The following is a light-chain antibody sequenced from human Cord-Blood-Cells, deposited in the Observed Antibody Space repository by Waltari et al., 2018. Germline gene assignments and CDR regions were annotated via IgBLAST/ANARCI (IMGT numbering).Light chain of an antibody. CDR3: SSYTSSRTRV. CDR2: DVS. CDR1: SSDVGGYNY. V-gene: IGLV2-14*01. J-gene: IGLJ1*01. Sequence: QSALTQPASVSGSPGQSITISCPGTSSDVGGYNYVSWYQQHPGKAPKLMIYDVSNRPSGVSIRFSGSKSGNTASLTISGLQAEDEADYYCSSYTSSRTRVFGTGTKVTVL.